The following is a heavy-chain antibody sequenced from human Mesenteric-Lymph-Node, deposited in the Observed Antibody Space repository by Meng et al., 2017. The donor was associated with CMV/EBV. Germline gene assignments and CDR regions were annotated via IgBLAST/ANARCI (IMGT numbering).Heavy chain of an antibody. CDR1: GFTFSTYS. V-gene: IGHV3-21*01. CDR3: AGDCSNGVCYSHYYYGMDV. J-gene: IGHJ6*02. D-gene: IGHD2-8*01. Sequence: GESLKISCAASGFTFSTYSMNWVRQAPGKGLEWVSSISDSSYFIYYAESVKGRFTISRDNAKNSLYLQVNSLRAEDAAVYYCAGDCSNGVCYSHYYYGMDVWGQGTTVTVSS. CDR2: ISDSSYFI.